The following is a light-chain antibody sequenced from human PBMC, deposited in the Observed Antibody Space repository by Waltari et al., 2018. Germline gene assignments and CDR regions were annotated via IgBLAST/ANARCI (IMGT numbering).Light chain of an antibody. V-gene: IGKV1-39*01. CDR3: QQSYRTPLT. Sequence: DIQMSQSPSSMSASLGDRVTITCRASQSISYNLNWYQQRPGEAPKLLIYAASSLQSGFPSRFSGSGSGTDFTLTNSSLQPEDFASYYCQQSYRTPLTFGGGTKVEIK. J-gene: IGKJ4*01. CDR1: QSISYN. CDR2: AAS.